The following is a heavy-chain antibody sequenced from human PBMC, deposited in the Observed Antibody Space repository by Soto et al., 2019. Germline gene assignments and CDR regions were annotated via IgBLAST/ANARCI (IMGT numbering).Heavy chain of an antibody. CDR2: IDPSDSYT. D-gene: IGHD5-18*01. V-gene: IGHV5-10-1*01. Sequence: RGESLKISCKGSGYSFTSYWISWVRQMPGKGLEWMGRIDPSDSYTNYSPSFQGHVTISADKSISTAYLQWSSLKASDTAMYYCATGYNYYYYGMDVWGQGTTVTVSS. CDR1: GYSFTSYW. CDR3: ATGYNYYYYGMDV. J-gene: IGHJ6*02.